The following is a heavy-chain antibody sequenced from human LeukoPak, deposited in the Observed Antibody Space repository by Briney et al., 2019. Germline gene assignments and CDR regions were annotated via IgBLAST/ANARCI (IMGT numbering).Heavy chain of an antibody. CDR3: AELGITMIGGV. CDR2: ISGSGGST. V-gene: IGHV3-23*01. Sequence: GGSLRLSCAASGFTFSSYAMSWVRQAPGKGLEWVSTISGSGGSTYYADSVKGRFTVSRDNSKNTLYLQMNSLRAEDTAVYYCAELGITMIGGVWGKGTTVTISS. D-gene: IGHD3-10*02. CDR1: GFTFSSYA. J-gene: IGHJ6*04.